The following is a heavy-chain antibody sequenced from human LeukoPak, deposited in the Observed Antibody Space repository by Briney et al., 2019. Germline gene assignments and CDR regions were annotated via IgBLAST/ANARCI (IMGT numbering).Heavy chain of an antibody. CDR1: GFTLSSNY. V-gene: IGHV3-66*02. Sequence: GGSLRLSCAASGFTLSSNYMSWVRQAPGKGLEWVSVIYSGGSTYYADSVKGRFTISRDNSKNTLYLQMNSLRAEDTAVYYCARVPLNDDSSGYYYLRAFDIWGQGTMVTVSS. CDR2: IYSGGST. CDR3: ARVPLNDDSSGYYYLRAFDI. D-gene: IGHD3-22*01. J-gene: IGHJ3*02.